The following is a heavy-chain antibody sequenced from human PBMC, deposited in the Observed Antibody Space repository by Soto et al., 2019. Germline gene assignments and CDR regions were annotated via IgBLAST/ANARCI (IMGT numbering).Heavy chain of an antibody. V-gene: IGHV1-69*01. D-gene: IGHD1-26*01. CDR1: GGTFRSYS. Sequence: QVQLVQSGAEVKKPGSSVKVSCKASGGTFRSYSINWVRQAPGQGLEWMGEIIPILGTANYAQKFQGRVTITADESTSTAYMELSSLRSDDTAVYYCARDGGRHSGGIYYWGQGTLVTVSS. J-gene: IGHJ4*02. CDR3: ARDGGRHSGGIYY. CDR2: IIPILGTA.